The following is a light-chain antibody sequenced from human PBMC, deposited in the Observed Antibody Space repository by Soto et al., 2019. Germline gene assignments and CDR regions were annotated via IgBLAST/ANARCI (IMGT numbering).Light chain of an antibody. CDR1: RHVYINA. Sequence: VVLTQSPATLSLSPGERATLSCRASRHVYINALAWYQQKPGRTPTLLIFGASTRATDIPDRFSGTGSGTDFSLTINGVEPEDSAVYYCQHRSNWPSWTFGEGTKVEIK. CDR3: QHRSNWPSWT. CDR2: GAS. J-gene: IGKJ1*01. V-gene: IGKV3D-20*02.